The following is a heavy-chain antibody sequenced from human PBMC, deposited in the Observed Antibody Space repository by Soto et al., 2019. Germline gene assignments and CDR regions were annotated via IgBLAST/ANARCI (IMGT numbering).Heavy chain of an antibody. D-gene: IGHD2-2*01. CDR1: GVSVNSGNYY. CDR3: ASGTIYPSSGMDV. CDR2: IYQSGST. V-gene: IGHV4-61*01. J-gene: IGHJ6*02. Sequence: QVQLQESGPGLVKPSETLSLTCTVSGVSVNSGNYYWSWIRQTPGKGLEWIGYIYQSGSTRYKPSPNSRVTISLDTSKNQFTLKMSSVTAADTAVYYCASGTIYPSSGMDVWGQGKMVTVSS.